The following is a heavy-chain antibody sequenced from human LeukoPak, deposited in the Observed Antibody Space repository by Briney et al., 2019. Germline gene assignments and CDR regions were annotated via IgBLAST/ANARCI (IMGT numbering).Heavy chain of an antibody. Sequence: PGGSLRLSRAASGFSFSRYSMNWVRQVPGKGLEWVSSISATSGYIYYADSVKGRFTISRDNAKNSLYLQMNSLRAEDTALYYCARENGYSYGYEVDCWGRGTLVTVSS. J-gene: IGHJ4*02. V-gene: IGHV3-21*01. CDR3: ARENGYSYGYEVDC. CDR1: GFSFSRYS. D-gene: IGHD5-18*01. CDR2: ISATSGYI.